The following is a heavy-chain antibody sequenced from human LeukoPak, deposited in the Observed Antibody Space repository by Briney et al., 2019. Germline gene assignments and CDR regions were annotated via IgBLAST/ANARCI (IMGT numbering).Heavy chain of an antibody. CDR2: IYSGGST. D-gene: IGHD3-10*01. CDR3: ARVYYGSGSLHYYYYYMDV. Sequence: PGGSLRLSCAASGFTFSSYSMNWVRQAPGKGLEWVAIIYSGGSTYYAGSVKGRFTISRDNSKNTLYLQMNSLRVEDTAVYYCARVYYGSGSLHYYYYYMDVWGKGTTVTISS. V-gene: IGHV3-53*01. CDR1: GFTFSSYS. J-gene: IGHJ6*03.